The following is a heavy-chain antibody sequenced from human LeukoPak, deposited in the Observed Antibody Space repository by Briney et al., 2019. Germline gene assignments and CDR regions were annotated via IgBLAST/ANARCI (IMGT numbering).Heavy chain of an antibody. CDR3: AKARIIGVGWAQFDS. V-gene: IGHV3-23*01. D-gene: IGHD2-21*01. J-gene: IGHJ4*02. CDR2: FDGNAHGT. CDR1: GFTFSQFG. Sequence: GGSLRLSCATSGFTFSQFGMTWVRQPPGKGLEWVASFDGNAHGTYFADSVKGRRTISSDNSKNTVYLQMNSLRADDTAIYYCAKARIIGVGWAQFDSWGQGSLVTVST.